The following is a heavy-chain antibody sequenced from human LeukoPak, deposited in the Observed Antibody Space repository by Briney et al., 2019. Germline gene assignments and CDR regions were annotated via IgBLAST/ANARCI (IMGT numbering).Heavy chain of an antibody. V-gene: IGHV4-34*01. J-gene: IGHJ6*03. Sequence: SETLSLTCAVYGGSFSGYYWSWIRQPPWKGLEWIGEINHSGSTNYNPSLKSRVTISVDTSKNQFSLKLSSVTAADTAVYYCAREARLRFLEWLGYYYYYYMDVWGKGTTVTVSS. CDR3: AREARLRFLEWLGYYYYYYMDV. CDR2: INHSGST. CDR1: GGSFSGYY. D-gene: IGHD3-3*01.